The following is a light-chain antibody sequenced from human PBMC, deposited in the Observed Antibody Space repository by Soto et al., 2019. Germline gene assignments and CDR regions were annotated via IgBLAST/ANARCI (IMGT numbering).Light chain of an antibody. J-gene: IGKJ4*01. Sequence: DIQMTQSPSSLSASVGDRVTITCQASQDISNYLNWYQQKPGKVPKLLIFDASNVETGVPSRFSGSGSGTEFTFTISSLQPEDIGSYYCQQYDDLPLAFGGGTRVEIK. CDR3: QQYDDLPLA. V-gene: IGKV1-33*01. CDR2: DAS. CDR1: QDISNY.